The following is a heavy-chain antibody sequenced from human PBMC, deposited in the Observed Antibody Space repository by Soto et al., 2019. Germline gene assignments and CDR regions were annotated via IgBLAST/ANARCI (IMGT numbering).Heavy chain of an antibody. D-gene: IGHD2-21*02. Sequence: SETLSLTCTVSGGSISSHYWSWIRQPPGKRLEWIGYVHNSGSTNYNPSLKSRVTTAVDTSKNQFSLRLSSVTAADTAVYYCARHVYEFDNGDNNRFDSWGQGILVTSPQ. CDR3: ARHVYEFDNGDNNRFDS. V-gene: IGHV4-59*08. CDR2: VHNSGST. CDR1: GGSISSHY. J-gene: IGHJ5*01.